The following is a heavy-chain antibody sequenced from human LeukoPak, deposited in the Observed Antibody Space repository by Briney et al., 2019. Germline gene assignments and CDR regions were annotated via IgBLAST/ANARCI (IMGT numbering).Heavy chain of an antibody. CDR3: ARLWFAELSEYCFEY. CDR2: INWNGDNT. V-gene: IGHV3-20*04. J-gene: IGHJ4*02. D-gene: IGHD3-10*01. Sequence: GGSLRLSCAASGFTFDDYAMSWVRQAPGKGLEWVSGINWNGDNTGSADSVKGRFTISRDNAKNSLYLEMNSLRAEDTAFYYCARLWFAELSEYCFEYWGQGTLVTVSS. CDR1: GFTFDDYA.